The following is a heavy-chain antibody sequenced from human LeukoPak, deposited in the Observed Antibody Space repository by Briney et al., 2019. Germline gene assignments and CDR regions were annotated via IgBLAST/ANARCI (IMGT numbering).Heavy chain of an antibody. CDR1: GYTFTGYY. J-gene: IGHJ5*02. CDR3: ARMWSTATSGWNWFDP. V-gene: IGHV1-2*02. D-gene: IGHD6-13*01. Sequence: ASVKVSCKASGYTFTGYYVYWVRQAPGQGLEWMGWINPNSGDTNYAQNLQGRVTMTRDTSISTAYMELSSLRSDDTAMYYCARMWSTATSGWNWFDPWGQGTLVTVSS. CDR2: INPNSGDT.